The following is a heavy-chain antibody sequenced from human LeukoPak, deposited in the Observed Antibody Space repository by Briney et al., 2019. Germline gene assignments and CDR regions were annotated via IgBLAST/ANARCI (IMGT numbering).Heavy chain of an antibody. Sequence: GASVKVSCKASGYTFSSYVISWVRQAPGQGLEWMGWINAYNSNTNYAQKLQGRVTMTTDTSTSTAYMELRSLRSDDTAIYYCARRASLEIWGQGTMVTVSS. CDR3: ARRASLEI. J-gene: IGHJ3*02. CDR1: GYTFSSYV. D-gene: IGHD3-16*02. V-gene: IGHV1-18*01. CDR2: INAYNSNT.